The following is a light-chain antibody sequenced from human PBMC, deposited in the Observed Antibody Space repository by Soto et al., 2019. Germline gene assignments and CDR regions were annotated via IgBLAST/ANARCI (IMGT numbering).Light chain of an antibody. V-gene: IGLV2-8*01. CDR2: EVS. J-gene: IGLJ1*01. CDR1: SNDVGDYNY. CDR3: SSYAGSSTLYV. Sequence: QSGLTQPRSASGSPGQSVTISCTGTSNDVGDYNYVSWYQQHPGKAPKLMIYEVSKRPSGVPGRFSGSKSGNTASLTVSGLQAEDEADYYCSSYAGSSTLYVFGTGTKVTVL.